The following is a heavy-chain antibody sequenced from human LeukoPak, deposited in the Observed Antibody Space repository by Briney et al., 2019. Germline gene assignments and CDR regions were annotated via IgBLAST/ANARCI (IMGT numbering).Heavy chain of an antibody. V-gene: IGHV3-7*01. J-gene: IGHJ4*02. CDR3: ARDDSDN. CDR2: IQPDGSRK. CDR1: GFTFSDTW. Sequence: GGSLRLSCAMSGFTFSDTWMSWVRQAPGKGLEWVATIQPDGSRKYYVDSVRGRFTISRDNARNSLFLQMNSLRAEDTALYYCARDDSDNWGQGTLVTVSS.